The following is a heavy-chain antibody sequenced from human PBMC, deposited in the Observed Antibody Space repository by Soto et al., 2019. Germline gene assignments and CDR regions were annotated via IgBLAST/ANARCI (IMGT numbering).Heavy chain of an antibody. J-gene: IGHJ6*02. D-gene: IGHD2-2*01. Sequence: QVQLVQSGAEVKKPGSSVKVSCKASGGTFSSYAISWVRQAPGQGLEWLGGIIPIFGTANYAQKFQGRVTIPADESTSTAYMELSSLRSEDTAVYYCARHVPAAGYYYGMDVWGQGTTVTDSS. CDR3: ARHVPAAGYYYGMDV. V-gene: IGHV1-69*12. CDR2: IIPIFGTA. CDR1: GGTFSSYA.